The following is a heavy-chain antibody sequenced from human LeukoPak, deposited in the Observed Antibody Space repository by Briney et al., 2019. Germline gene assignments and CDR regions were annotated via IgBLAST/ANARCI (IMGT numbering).Heavy chain of an antibody. Sequence: GGSLRLSCAAYGFTFSSYNMNWARQAPGKGLEWVSSISSSSSYIYYADSVKGRFTISRDNAKNSLYLQMNSLRAEDTAVYYCAREGNYDFWSGHSPGTQPFDYWGQGTQVTVSS. D-gene: IGHD3-3*01. V-gene: IGHV3-21*01. CDR3: AREGNYDFWSGHSPGTQPFDY. J-gene: IGHJ4*02. CDR1: GFTFSSYN. CDR2: ISSSSSYI.